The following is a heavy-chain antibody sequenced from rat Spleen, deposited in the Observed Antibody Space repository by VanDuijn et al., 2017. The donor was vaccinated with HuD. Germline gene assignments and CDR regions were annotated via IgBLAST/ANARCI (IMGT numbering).Heavy chain of an antibody. J-gene: IGHJ2*01. V-gene: IGHV5-20*01. CDR1: GFTFSSFA. D-gene: IGHD1-10*01. Sequence: EVQLVESGGGLVQPGRSMKLSCAASGFTFSSFAMAWVRQAPTKGLEWVASISYDGGNTYYRDSVKGRFTISRDNAKSSLYLQMDSLRSEDTSTYYCAKDASIYNNYGDYFDYWGQGVMVTVSS. CDR2: ISYDGGNT. CDR3: AKDASIYNNYGDYFDY.